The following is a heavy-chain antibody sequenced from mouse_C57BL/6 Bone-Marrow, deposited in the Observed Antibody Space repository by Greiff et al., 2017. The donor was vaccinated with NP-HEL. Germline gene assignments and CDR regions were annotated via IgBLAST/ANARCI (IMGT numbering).Heavy chain of an antibody. J-gene: IGHJ2*01. V-gene: IGHV1-26*01. Sequence: EVQLQQSGPELVKPGASVKISCKASGYTFTDYYMNWVQQSHGKSLEWIGDINPNNGGTSYNQKFKGKATLTVDKSSSTAYMELRSMTSEDSAVYYCARPHDYGSSPLYFDYWGQGTTLTVSS. CDR1: GYTFTDYY. CDR2: INPNNGGT. CDR3: ARPHDYGSSPLYFDY. D-gene: IGHD1-1*01.